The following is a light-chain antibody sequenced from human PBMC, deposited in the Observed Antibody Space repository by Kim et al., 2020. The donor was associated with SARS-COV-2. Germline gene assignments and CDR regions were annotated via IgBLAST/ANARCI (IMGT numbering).Light chain of an antibody. J-gene: IGLJ2*01. V-gene: IGLV3-1*01. CDR3: QAWDSPSVV. CDR1: SLGDKY. Sequence: SLSPGQTASITCSGESLGDKYVCRYQQKPGQSPVLVIYQEKKRPSGIPERFSGSNSGNTATLTISGTQAMDEADYYCQAWDSPSVVFGGGTKVTVL. CDR2: QEK.